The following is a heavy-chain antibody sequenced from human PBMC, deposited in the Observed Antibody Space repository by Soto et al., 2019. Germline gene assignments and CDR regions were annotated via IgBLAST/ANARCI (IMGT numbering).Heavy chain of an antibody. CDR1: GGSISSGGYY. Sequence: SETLSLTCTVSGGSISSGGYYWSWIRQHPGKGLEWIGYIYYSGSTYYNPSLKSRVTISVDTSKNQFSLKLSSVTAADTAVYYCARDFFGRSMDDRNDIGSGAFDIWGQGTMVTVSS. CDR3: ARDFFGRSMDDRNDIGSGAFDI. CDR2: IYYSGST. D-gene: IGHD1-1*01. J-gene: IGHJ3*02. V-gene: IGHV4-31*03.